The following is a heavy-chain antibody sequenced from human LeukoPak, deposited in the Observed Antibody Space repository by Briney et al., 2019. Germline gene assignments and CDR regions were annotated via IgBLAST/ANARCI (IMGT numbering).Heavy chain of an antibody. J-gene: IGHJ4*02. CDR3: ARGPIPDY. Sequence: GSLRLSCAASGFTFSSYGMSWVRQAPGKGLEWVSAISGSGGSTYYADSVKGRFTISRDNAKNLLYLQMNSLRAEDTAVYYCARGPIPDYWGQGTLVTVSS. CDR2: ISGSGGST. V-gene: IGHV3-23*01. D-gene: IGHD2-2*02. CDR1: GFTFSSYG.